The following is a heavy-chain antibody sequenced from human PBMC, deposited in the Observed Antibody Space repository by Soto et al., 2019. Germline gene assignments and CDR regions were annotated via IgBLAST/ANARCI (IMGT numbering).Heavy chain of an antibody. Sequence: ASVNVPCKPSGCTITISDISWVRQAPGQGLEWMGWISAYNGNTNYAQKLQGRVTMTTDTSTSTAYMELRSLRSDDTAVYYCARLDHCGGDCFSYYYGMDVWGQ. J-gene: IGHJ6*02. CDR3: ARLDHCGGDCFSYYYGMDV. V-gene: IGHV1-18*01. D-gene: IGHD2-21*02. CDR2: ISAYNGNT. CDR1: GCTITISD.